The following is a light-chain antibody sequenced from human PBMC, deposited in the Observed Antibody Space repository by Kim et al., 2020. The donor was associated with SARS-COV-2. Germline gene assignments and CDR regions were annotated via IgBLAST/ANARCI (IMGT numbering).Light chain of an antibody. CDR2: DAS. CDR3: QQHSNWPLT. CDR1: QSVSSH. J-gene: IGKJ4*01. Sequence: EIVLTQSPATPSLSPGVSATLSCRASQSVSSHLVWYQQKLGQAPRLLIYDASNRATGVPARFSGSGSGTDFTLTISSLEPEDFAVYYCQQHSNWPLTFGGGTKVDIK. V-gene: IGKV3-11*01.